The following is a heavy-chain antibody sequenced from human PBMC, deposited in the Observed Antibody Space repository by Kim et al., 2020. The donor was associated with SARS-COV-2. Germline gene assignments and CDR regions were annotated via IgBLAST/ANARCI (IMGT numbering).Heavy chain of an antibody. V-gene: IGHV3-23*01. CDR3: VTRSWTYHFES. Sequence: YADSVKGQLTNSRDNSKRAVYLQINSLRVEDTAVYLCVTRSWTYHFESWGQGTLVTVSS. D-gene: IGHD1-7*01. J-gene: IGHJ4*02.